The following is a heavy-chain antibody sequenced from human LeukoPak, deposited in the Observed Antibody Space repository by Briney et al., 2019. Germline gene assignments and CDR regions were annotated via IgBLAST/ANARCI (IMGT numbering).Heavy chain of an antibody. D-gene: IGHD5-24*01. CDR2: INPNSGDT. CDR1: GYTFTSYG. Sequence: GAPVKVSCKASGYTFTSYGITWVRQAPGQGLEWMGWINPNSGDTNYAQKFQGRVTMTRDMSISTAYMELSRLTSDDTAVYYCVPEGRGSEYWGQGTLVTVSS. V-gene: IGHV1-2*02. CDR3: VPEGRGSEY. J-gene: IGHJ4*02.